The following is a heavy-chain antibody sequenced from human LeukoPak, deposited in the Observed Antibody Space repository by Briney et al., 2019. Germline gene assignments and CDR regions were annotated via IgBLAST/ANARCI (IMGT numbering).Heavy chain of an antibody. Sequence: PGGSLRLSCAASGFTFSSYVMSWVRQAPGKGLEWVSAISGSGGSTDYADSVKGRFTISRDNSKNTLYLQMNSLRAEDTAVYYCARGPYGSSGTPDAFDIWGQGTMVAVSS. D-gene: IGHD3-10*01. CDR2: ISGSGGST. V-gene: IGHV3-23*01. CDR1: GFTFSSYV. J-gene: IGHJ3*02. CDR3: ARGPYGSSGTPDAFDI.